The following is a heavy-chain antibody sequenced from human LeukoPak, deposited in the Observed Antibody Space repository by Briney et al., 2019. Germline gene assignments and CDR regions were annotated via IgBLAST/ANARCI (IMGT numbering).Heavy chain of an antibody. V-gene: IGHV3-74*01. CDR2: INSDGSST. J-gene: IGHJ4*02. Sequence: GGSLRLSCAASGFTFSSYWMHWVRQAPGKGLVWVSRINSDGSSTSYADSVKGRFTICRDNAKNPLYLQMNSLRAEDTAVYYCAREEEEYCSSTSCYPVGRFDYWGQGTLVTVSS. CDR1: GFTFSSYW. D-gene: IGHD2-2*01. CDR3: AREEEEYCSSTSCYPVGRFDY.